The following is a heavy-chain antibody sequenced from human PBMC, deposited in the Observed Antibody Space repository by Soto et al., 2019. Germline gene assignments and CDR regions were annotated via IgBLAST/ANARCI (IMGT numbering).Heavy chain of an antibody. Sequence: QVQLVQSGAEVKKPGSSVKVSCKASGGTFSSYAISWVRQAPGQGLEWMGGIIPIFGTANYAQKFQGRVTITADESTSTAYMELSSLRSEDTAVYYCARDSSIAVAGTDSWYFDYWGQGTLVTVSS. D-gene: IGHD6-19*01. CDR1: GGTFSSYA. V-gene: IGHV1-69*12. J-gene: IGHJ4*02. CDR2: IIPIFGTA. CDR3: ARDSSIAVAGTDSWYFDY.